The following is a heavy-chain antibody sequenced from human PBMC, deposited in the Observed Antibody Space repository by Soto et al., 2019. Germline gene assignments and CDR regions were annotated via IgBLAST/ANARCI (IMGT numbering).Heavy chain of an antibody. CDR3: TKVVGLAGQD. Sequence: EVQLEESGGTLVQPGGSLRLSCAASGLTFGNYWMSWVRRAPGKGLEWVANIKQDGREKYYVDSVRGRFTISRDNAKNSLYLQMSSLRAEDTAVYYCTKVVGLAGQDWGQGTLVTVSS. D-gene: IGHD6-19*01. CDR1: GLTFGNYW. V-gene: IGHV3-7*01. J-gene: IGHJ4*02. CDR2: IKQDGREK.